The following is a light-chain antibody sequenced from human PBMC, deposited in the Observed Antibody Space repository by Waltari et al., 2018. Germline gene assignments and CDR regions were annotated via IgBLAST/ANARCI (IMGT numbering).Light chain of an antibody. J-gene: IGKJ4*01. CDR3: QQYGS. V-gene: IGKV3-20*01. CDR2: GAS. CDR1: QSVSSSY. Sequence: EIVLKQSPGTLSLSPGERATLSCRASQSVSSSYLAWYQQKPGQAPRLLIYGASSRATGIPDRFSGSGSGTDFTLTISRLEPEDFAVYYCQQYGSFGGGTKVEIK.